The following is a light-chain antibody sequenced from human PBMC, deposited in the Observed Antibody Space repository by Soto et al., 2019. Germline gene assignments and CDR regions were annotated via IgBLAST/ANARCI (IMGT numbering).Light chain of an antibody. V-gene: IGKV3D-15*01. J-gene: IGKJ1*01. CDR1: LSVSNN. CDR3: QQYNNWPRVT. Sequence: SQSPGTLSLSPGERATLSCRASLSVSNNYLAWYQQKPGQAPRLLIYGASNRATGIPDRFSGSGSGTEFTLTISSLQSEDFAVYYCQQYNNWPRVTFGQGTKVDIK. CDR2: GAS.